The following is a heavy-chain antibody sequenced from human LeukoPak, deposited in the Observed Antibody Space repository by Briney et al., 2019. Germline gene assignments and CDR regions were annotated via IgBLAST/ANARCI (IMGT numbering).Heavy chain of an antibody. CDR2: IYYSGST. CDR1: GGSISSGSYY. Sequence: SETLSLTCTVSGGSISSGSYYWSWIRQPAGKGLEWIGYIYYSGSTYYNPSLKSRVTISVDTSKNQFSLKLSSVTAADTAVYYCARGGATWGLRWYFDLWGRGTLVTVSS. CDR3: ARGGATWGLRWYFDL. D-gene: IGHD3-16*01. V-gene: IGHV4-30-4*08. J-gene: IGHJ2*01.